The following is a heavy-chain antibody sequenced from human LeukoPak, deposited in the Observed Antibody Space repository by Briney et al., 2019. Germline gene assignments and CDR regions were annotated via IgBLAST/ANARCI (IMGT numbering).Heavy chain of an antibody. CDR1: GGSISSYY. V-gene: IGHV4-59*01. D-gene: IGHD6-6*01. CDR3: ARRGPGAGRYFDY. J-gene: IGHJ4*02. CDR2: IYYSGST. Sequence: PETLSLTCNVSGGSISSYYWSWIRQPPGKGLEWIGYIYYSGSTNYNPSLKSRVTISVDTSKKQFSLKLSSVTAADTAVYYCARRGPGAGRYFDYWGQGTLVTVSS.